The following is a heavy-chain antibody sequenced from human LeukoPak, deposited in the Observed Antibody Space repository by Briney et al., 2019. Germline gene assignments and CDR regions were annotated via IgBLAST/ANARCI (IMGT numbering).Heavy chain of an antibody. CDR2: IWYDGSNK. Sequence: GGSLRLSCAASGFTFSSYGMHWVRQAPGKGLEWVAVIWYDGSNKYYADSVKGRFTISRDNSKNTLYLQMNSLRVEDTAVYYCAKPAYYGSGSPFDCWGQGTLVTVSS. D-gene: IGHD3-10*01. CDR1: GFTFSSYG. J-gene: IGHJ4*02. V-gene: IGHV3-33*03. CDR3: AKPAYYGSGSPFDC.